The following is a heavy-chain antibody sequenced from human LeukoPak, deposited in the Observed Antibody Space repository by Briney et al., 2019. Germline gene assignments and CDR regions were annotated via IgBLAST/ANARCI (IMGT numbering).Heavy chain of an antibody. V-gene: IGHV3-49*03. D-gene: IGHD2-2*01. J-gene: IGHJ3*02. CDR3: TRDPVAPAATGYDAFDI. CDR2: IRSKAYGGTT. Sequence: GGSLRLSCTASGFTFGDYAMSWFRQAPGKGLEWVGFIRSKAYGGTTEYAASVKGRFTISRDDSKSIAYLQMNSLKTEDTAVYYCTRDPVAPAATGYDAFDIWGQGTMVTVSS. CDR1: GFTFGDYA.